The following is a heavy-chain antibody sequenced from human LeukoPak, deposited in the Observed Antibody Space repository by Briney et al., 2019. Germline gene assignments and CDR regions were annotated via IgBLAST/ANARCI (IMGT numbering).Heavy chain of an antibody. CDR3: ARHVDGGAFDI. J-gene: IGHJ3*02. D-gene: IGHD2-21*01. CDR1: GYSITSSSW. Sequence: SDTLSLTCAVSGYSITSSSWWGWIRQPPGKGLEWIGYIYYSGSTNYNPSLKSRVTISVDTSKNQFSLKLSSVTAADTAVYYCARHVDGGAFDIWGQGTMVTVSS. V-gene: IGHV4-28*01. CDR2: IYYSGST.